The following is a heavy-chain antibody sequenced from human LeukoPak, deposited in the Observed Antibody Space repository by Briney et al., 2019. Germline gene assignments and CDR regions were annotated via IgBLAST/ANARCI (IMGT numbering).Heavy chain of an antibody. J-gene: IGHJ6*03. V-gene: IGHV3-53*01. Sequence: PGGSLRLSCAASGFTVSSNYMSWVRQAPGKGLEWVSVIYSGGSTYYADSVKGRFTISRDNSKNTLHLQMNSLRAEDTAVYYCAGTVVKGYYYYYYMDVWGKGTTVTVSS. D-gene: IGHD4-23*01. CDR3: AGTVVKGYYYYYYMDV. CDR1: GFTVSSNY. CDR2: IYSGGST.